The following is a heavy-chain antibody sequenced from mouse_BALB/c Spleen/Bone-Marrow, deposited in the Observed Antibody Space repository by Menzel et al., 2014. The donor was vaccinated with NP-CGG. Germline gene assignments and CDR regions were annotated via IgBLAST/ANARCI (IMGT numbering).Heavy chain of an antibody. CDR3: ARSADWYFDV. J-gene: IGHJ1*01. V-gene: IGHV3-2*02. CDR2: ISYSAST. Sequence: EVKLQESGPGLVKPSQSLSLTCTVTGYSITSDYAWHWIRQFPGNKLEWMGYISYSASTSNYPYLKSRISITRDTSKNQFFLHANSVTNEDTATYYCARSADWYFDVWGAGTTVTVSS. CDR1: GYSITSDYA.